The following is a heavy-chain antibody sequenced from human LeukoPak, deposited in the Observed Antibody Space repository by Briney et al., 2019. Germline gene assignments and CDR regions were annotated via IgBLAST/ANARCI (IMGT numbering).Heavy chain of an antibody. J-gene: IGHJ3*02. CDR1: GFTFSRYW. D-gene: IGHD1-26*01. V-gene: IGHV3-7*03. CDR2: IKEDGSRR. CDR3: ARAHSGSHDAFDI. Sequence: PGGSLRLSCTTSGFTFSRYWMTWVRQAPGKGLEWVANIKEDGSRRNYVDSVKGRFTISRDNAKNSLYLQMNSLRAEDTAVYYCARAHSGSHDAFDIWGQGTMVTVSS.